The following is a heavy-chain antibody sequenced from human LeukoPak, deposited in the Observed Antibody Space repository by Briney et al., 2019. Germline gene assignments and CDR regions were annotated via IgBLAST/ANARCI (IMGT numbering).Heavy chain of an antibody. CDR1: GYTFTSYG. Sequence: GASVNVSCKASGYTFTSYGISWVRQAPGQGLEWMGWISAYNGNTNYAQKLQGRVTMTTDTSTSTAYMELRSLRSDDTAVYYCARSPAEVGPSEWVYFDYWGQGTLVTVSS. CDR2: ISAYNGNT. D-gene: IGHD6-19*01. J-gene: IGHJ4*02. V-gene: IGHV1-18*01. CDR3: ARSPAEVGPSEWVYFDY.